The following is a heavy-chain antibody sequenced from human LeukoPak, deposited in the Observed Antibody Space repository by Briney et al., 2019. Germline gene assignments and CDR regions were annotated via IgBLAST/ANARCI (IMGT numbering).Heavy chain of an antibody. D-gene: IGHD3-22*01. Sequence: GGSLRLSCAASGFSFSTYSMNWVRQAPGKGLEWVSYIVGSSSTIYYADSVKGRFTISRDNAKNSLYLQMDSLRAEDTAVYYCASRSSGSINWGQGTLVTVSS. CDR3: ASRSSGSIN. V-gene: IGHV3-48*04. CDR1: GFSFSTYS. J-gene: IGHJ4*02. CDR2: IVGSSSTI.